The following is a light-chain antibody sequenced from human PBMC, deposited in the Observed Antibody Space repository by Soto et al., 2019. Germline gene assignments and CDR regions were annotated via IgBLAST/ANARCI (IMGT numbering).Light chain of an antibody. CDR3: QQSYNTPRT. V-gene: IGKV1-39*01. J-gene: IGKJ1*01. CDR1: QSISNY. Sequence: DIQSTQSPSSLSSSVGDRVAITCLASQSISNYLNWYQQKPGKAPKLLIYTASSLQSGVPSRFSGGGSGTDFTLTISSLQPEDFATYYCQQSYNTPRTFGQGTKVDIK. CDR2: TAS.